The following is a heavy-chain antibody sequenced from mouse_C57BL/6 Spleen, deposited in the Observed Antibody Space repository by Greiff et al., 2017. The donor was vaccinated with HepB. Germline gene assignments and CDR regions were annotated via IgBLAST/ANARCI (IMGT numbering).Heavy chain of an antibody. D-gene: IGHD2-3*01. CDR3: ASDYERGFAY. J-gene: IGHJ3*01. CDR2: ISYDGSN. Sequence: EVQLQQSGPGLVKPSQSLSLTCSVTGYSITSGYYRNWIRQFPGNKLEWMGYISYDGSNNYNPSLKNRISITRDTSKNQFFLKLNSVTTEDTATYYCASDYERGFAYWGQGTLVTVSA. CDR1: GYSITSGYY. V-gene: IGHV3-6*01.